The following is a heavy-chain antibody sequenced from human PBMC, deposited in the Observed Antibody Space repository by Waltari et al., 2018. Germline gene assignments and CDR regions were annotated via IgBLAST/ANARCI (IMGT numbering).Heavy chain of an antibody. CDR1: GFSCRSFA. Sequence: VQLVESGGGVVKPGRSLRLSCGASGFSCRSFAMHWVRRAPGKGLDWVAVVGFDGRNKFYAESVKGRFTISRDNSKNTLCLQMESLRAEDTAIYYCAKDVEGELYYFDNWGQGTLVTVSS. CDR3: AKDVEGELYYFDN. J-gene: IGHJ4*02. V-gene: IGHV3-30*18. D-gene: IGHD3-16*01. CDR2: VGFDGRNK.